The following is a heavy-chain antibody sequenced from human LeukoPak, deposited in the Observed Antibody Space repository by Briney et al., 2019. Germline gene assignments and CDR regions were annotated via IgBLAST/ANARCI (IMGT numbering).Heavy chain of an antibody. Sequence: SETLSLTCTVSGGSISSSSYYRGWIRQPPGKGLEWIGSIYYSGSTYYNPSLKSRVTISVDTSKNQFSLKLSSVTAADTAVYYCARGEWLRFRLPRAFDYWGQGTLVTVSS. CDR2: IYYSGST. V-gene: IGHV4-39*07. CDR3: ARGEWLRFRLPRAFDY. CDR1: GGSISSSSYY. D-gene: IGHD5-12*01. J-gene: IGHJ4*02.